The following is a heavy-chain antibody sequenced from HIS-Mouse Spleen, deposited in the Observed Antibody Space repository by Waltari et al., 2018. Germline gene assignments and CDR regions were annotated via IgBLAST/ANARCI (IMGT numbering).Heavy chain of an antibody. D-gene: IGHD6-13*01. J-gene: IGHJ2*01. CDR3: AREIPYSSSWYDWYFDL. Sequence: QLQLQESGPGLVKPSETLSLTCTVSGGSISSSSYYWGWIRQPPGKGLGWIGSIYYSGGTHYNPALKSRVTNAGETAKNPFPLELNSVTAADTAVYYCAREIPYSSSWYDWYFDLWGRGTLVTVSS. CDR2: IYYSGGT. V-gene: IGHV4-39*07. CDR1: GGSISSSSYY.